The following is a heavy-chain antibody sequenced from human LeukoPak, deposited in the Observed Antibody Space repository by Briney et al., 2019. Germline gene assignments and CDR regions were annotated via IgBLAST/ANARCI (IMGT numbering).Heavy chain of an antibody. CDR3: AKEAAYPGH. CDR1: GFTFSSYS. Sequence: GGSLRLSCAASGFTFSSYSMNWVRQAPGKGLEWVSHITASGTAMFYADSVKGRFTISRDNSKNTLYLQMNSLRAEDTAVYYCAKEAAYPGHWGQGTLVTVSS. CDR2: ITASGTAM. J-gene: IGHJ4*02. V-gene: IGHV3-23*01. D-gene: IGHD2-15*01.